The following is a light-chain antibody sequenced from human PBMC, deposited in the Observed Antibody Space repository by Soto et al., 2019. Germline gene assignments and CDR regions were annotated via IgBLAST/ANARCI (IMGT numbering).Light chain of an antibody. CDR3: QQYYSFPVT. CDR2: AAS. V-gene: IGKV1-12*01. CDR1: QGISSW. Sequence: IQLTQSPSYVSASVGHRLTIICRASQGISSWLAWYKQKTGKAPKLLIYAASSLQSGVPSRLSGSGYGKDFTLTISCLQSEDGATDYCQQYYSFPVTFGGGTKVDIK. J-gene: IGKJ4*01.